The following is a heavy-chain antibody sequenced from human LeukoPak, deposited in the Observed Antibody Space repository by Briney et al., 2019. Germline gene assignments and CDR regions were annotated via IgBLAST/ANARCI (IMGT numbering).Heavy chain of an antibody. V-gene: IGHV4-59*01. CDR2: IYYSGST. CDR3: ARSAYRAAPDYYYYYMDV. Sequence: SETLSLTCTVSGGSISSYYWSWIRQPPGKGLEWIGYIYYSGSTNYNPSLKSRVTISVDTSKNQFSLKLSSVTAADTAVYYCARSAYRAAPDYYYYYMDVWGKGTTVTVSS. J-gene: IGHJ6*03. D-gene: IGHD4-11*01. CDR1: GGSISSYY.